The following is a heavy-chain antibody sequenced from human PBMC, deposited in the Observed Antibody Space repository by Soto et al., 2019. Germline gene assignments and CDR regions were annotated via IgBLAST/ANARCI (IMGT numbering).Heavy chain of an antibody. J-gene: IGHJ4*02. CDR2: IYYSGST. Sequence: SETLSLTCTVSGGSISSSSYYWGWIRQPPGKGLEWIGSIYYSGSTYYNPSLKSRVTISVDTSKNQFSLKLSSVTAADTAVYYCARLPLGIDRGRNYFDYWGQGTLVTVSS. D-gene: IGHD7-27*01. V-gene: IGHV4-39*01. CDR1: GGSISSSSYY. CDR3: ARLPLGIDRGRNYFDY.